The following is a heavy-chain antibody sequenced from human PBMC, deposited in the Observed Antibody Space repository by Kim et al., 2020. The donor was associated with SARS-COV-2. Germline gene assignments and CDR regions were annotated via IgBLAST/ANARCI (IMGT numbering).Heavy chain of an antibody. V-gene: IGHV3-9*01. CDR3: AKNAQVVRGVENNYFDY. Sequence: GGSLRLSCAASGFTFDDYAMHWVRQAPGKGLEWVSGISWNSGSIGYADSVKGRFTISRDNAKNSLYLQMNSLRAEDTALYYCAKNAQVVRGVENNYFDYWGQGTLVTVSS. J-gene: IGHJ4*02. CDR2: ISWNSGSI. CDR1: GFTFDDYA. D-gene: IGHD3-10*01.